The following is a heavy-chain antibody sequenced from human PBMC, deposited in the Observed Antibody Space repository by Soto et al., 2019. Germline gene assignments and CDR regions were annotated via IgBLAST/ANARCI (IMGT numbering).Heavy chain of an antibody. CDR3: ARDRLSSSTIYYYYYYMDV. V-gene: IGHV4-4*02. D-gene: IGHD2-2*01. Sequence: SETLSLTCAVSSGSISSSNWWSWVRQPPGKGLEWIGEIYHSGSTNYNPSLKSRVTISVDKSKNQFSLKLSSVTAADTAVYYCARDRLSSSTIYYYYYYMDVWGKGTTVTVS. CDR1: SGSISSSNW. J-gene: IGHJ6*03. CDR2: IYHSGST.